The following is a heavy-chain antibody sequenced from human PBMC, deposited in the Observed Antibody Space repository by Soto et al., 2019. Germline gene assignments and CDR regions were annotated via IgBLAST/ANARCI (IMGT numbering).Heavy chain of an antibody. CDR3: ARHRPYSSPFYSDY. V-gene: IGHV4-59*08. J-gene: IGHJ4*02. Sequence: QVQLQESGPGLVKPSETLSLTCTVSGGSISSYYWSWIRQPPGKGLEWIGYIYYSGSTNYNPSLKSRVTRSLGSSKNQFSLKLSSVTAADPAVYFCARHRPYSSPFYSDYWGQGTPVTVSS. CDR1: GGSISSYY. D-gene: IGHD2-15*01. CDR2: IYYSGST.